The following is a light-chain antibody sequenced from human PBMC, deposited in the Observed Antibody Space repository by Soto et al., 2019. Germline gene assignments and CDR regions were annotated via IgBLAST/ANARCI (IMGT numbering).Light chain of an antibody. CDR2: DAS. V-gene: IGKV3-11*01. CDR3: QQRSNWPLT. Sequence: TQSPSTLSASVGDRVTITCRASQSVSSYLAWYQQKPGQAPRLLIYDASNRATGIPARFSGSGSGTDFTLTISSLEPEDFAVYYCQQRSNWPLTFGGGTKVDIK. CDR1: QSVSSY. J-gene: IGKJ4*01.